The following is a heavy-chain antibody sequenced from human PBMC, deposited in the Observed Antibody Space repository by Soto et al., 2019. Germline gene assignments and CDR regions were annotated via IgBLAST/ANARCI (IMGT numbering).Heavy chain of an antibody. J-gene: IGHJ6*02. CDR1: GFTFSTYA. Sequence: QEQLVESGGGVVQPGRPLRLSCAASGFTFSTYAMHWVRQAPGKGLEWVAVISYDAKNIHYADSVKGRFTISRDNSKDTLYLHMNRLRAEDTAMYYCARGGLGERVIYYVMDVWGQGTTVIVSS. D-gene: IGHD3-10*01. V-gene: IGHV3-30*03. CDR2: ISYDAKNI. CDR3: ARGGLGERVIYYVMDV.